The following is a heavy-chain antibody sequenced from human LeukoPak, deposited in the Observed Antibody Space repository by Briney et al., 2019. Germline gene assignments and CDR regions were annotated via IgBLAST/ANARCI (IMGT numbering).Heavy chain of an antibody. CDR3: ARKRLYGGFDY. CDR2: IYLGDSDT. J-gene: IGHJ4*02. CDR1: GYKLTNNW. V-gene: IGHV5-51*01. D-gene: IGHD3-16*01. Sequence: GESLKISCKISGYKLTNNWIGWVRQVPGKGLEWMGIIYLGDSDTRYSPSFQGQVTISADKSISTAYLQWSSLKASDTAMYYCARKRLYGGFDYWGQGTLVTVSS.